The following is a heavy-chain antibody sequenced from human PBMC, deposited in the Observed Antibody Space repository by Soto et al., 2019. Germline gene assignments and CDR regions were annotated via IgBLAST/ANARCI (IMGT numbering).Heavy chain of an antibody. CDR1: GDTFSSYA. J-gene: IGHJ6*02. CDR2: IISIFGTA. Sequence: SVKVSCKASGDTFSSYAISWVRQAPGKGLEWMGGIISIFGTANYEQKFKGRVTITADKSTSTAYMELSSLRSEDTAVYYCAAFVTTVVTPSYYYYGMDVWGQGTTVTVSS. CDR3: AAFVTTVVTPSYYYYGMDV. D-gene: IGHD4-17*01. V-gene: IGHV1-69*06.